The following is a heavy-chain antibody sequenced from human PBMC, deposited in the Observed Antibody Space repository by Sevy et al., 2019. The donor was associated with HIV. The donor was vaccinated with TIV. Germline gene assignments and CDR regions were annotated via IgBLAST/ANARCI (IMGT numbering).Heavy chain of an antibody. CDR2: ISSSGSTI. V-gene: IGHV3-48*03. D-gene: IGHD3-10*02. Sequence: GGSLRLSCAASGFTFSSYEMNWVRQAPGKGLEWVSYISSSGSTIYYADSVKGRFTISRDNAKNSLYLQMNSLTAEDTAVYYCARGYYYVNDYWGQGTLVTVSS. CDR1: GFTFSSYE. J-gene: IGHJ4*02. CDR3: ARGYYYVNDY.